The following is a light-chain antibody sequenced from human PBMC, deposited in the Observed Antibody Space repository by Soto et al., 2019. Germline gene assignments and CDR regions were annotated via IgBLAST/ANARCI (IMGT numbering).Light chain of an antibody. CDR2: GAS. CDR3: QQYNNWPSLT. V-gene: IGKV3-15*01. CDR1: QSVSTN. J-gene: IGKJ4*01. Sequence: EIVMTQSPATLSVSPGERATLSCRASQSVSTNLAWYQHKPGQAPRFLIYGASTRATGIPARFSGSGSGTEITLTISRLQSEDFAVYYCQQYNNWPSLTFGGGTKVEIK.